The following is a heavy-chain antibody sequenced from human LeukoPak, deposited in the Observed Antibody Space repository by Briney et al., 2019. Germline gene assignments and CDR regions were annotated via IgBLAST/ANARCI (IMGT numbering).Heavy chain of an antibody. V-gene: IGHV3-30*04. CDR3: ARMGYDILTGYYY. D-gene: IGHD3-9*01. CDR2: ISYDGNNK. J-gene: IGHJ4*02. CDR1: GFTFSSYI. Sequence: GGSLRLSCVASGFTFSSYIMHWVRQAPGKGLEWVAVISYDGNNKYYADSVKGRFTISRDNSKNTLYLQMNSLRAEDTAVYYCARMGYDILTGYYYWGQGTLVTVSS.